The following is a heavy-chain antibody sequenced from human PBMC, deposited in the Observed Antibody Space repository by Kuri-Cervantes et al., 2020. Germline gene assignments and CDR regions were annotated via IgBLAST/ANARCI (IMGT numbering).Heavy chain of an antibody. CDR1: GGSFSGFY. V-gene: IGHV4-34*01. Sequence: SQTLSLTCAVYGGSFSGFYWSWIRQPPGKGLEWIGEIYHSGSTNYNPSLKSRVTISVDTSKNQFSLKLSSVTAADTAVYYCARHELATYYDFWSGSGNWFDPRGQGTLVTSPQ. J-gene: IGHJ5*02. CDR2: IYHSGST. CDR3: ARHELATYYDFWSGSGNWFDP. D-gene: IGHD3-3*01.